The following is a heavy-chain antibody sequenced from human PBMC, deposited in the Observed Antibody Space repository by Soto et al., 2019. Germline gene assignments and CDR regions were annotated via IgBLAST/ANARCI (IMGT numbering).Heavy chain of an antibody. J-gene: IGHJ5*02. D-gene: IGHD2-2*01. CDR1: VGSISSGGYY. CDR3: ARSDCISTSCYPLPPNWFDP. Sequence: VQLQESGPGLVKPSQTLSLTCTVSVGSISSGGYYWSWIRQHPGKGLEWMGYIYYSGSTSYNPSLKSRLNISVDMSKHQFSLKLTSVTAADTAVYYCARSDCISTSCYPLPPNWFDPWGQGTQVTVSS. V-gene: IGHV4-31*03. CDR2: IYYSGST.